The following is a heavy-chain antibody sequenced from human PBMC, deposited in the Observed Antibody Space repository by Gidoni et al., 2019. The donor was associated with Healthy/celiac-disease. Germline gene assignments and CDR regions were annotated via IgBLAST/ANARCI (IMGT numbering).Heavy chain of an antibody. Sequence: QVQLQESGPGLVKPSETLSLTCTVSGGSISSYYWRWIRQPPGKGLEWIGYIYYSGSTNYNPSLKSRVTISVDTSKNQFSLKLSSVTAADTAVYYCARERGSGFDYWGQGTLVTVSS. J-gene: IGHJ4*02. CDR3: ARERGSGFDY. V-gene: IGHV4-59*01. CDR2: IYYSGST. D-gene: IGHD6-19*01. CDR1: GGSISSYY.